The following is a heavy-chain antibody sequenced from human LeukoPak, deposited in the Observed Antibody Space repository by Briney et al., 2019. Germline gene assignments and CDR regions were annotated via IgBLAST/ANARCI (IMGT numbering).Heavy chain of an antibody. CDR3: ARQSSSSWSHPFDY. CDR1: GFTVSSNY. D-gene: IGHD6-13*01. CDR2: IYSGGST. V-gene: IGHV3-53*01. Sequence: GGSLRLSCAASGFTVSSNYMSWVRQAPGKGLEWVSVIYSGGSTYYADSVKGRFTISRDNSKNTLYLQMNSLRAEDTAVYYCARQSSSSWSHPFDYWGQGTLVTVSS. J-gene: IGHJ4*02.